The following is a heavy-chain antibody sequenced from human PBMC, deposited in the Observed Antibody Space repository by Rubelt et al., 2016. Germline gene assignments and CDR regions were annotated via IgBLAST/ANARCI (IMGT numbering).Heavy chain of an antibody. Sequence: GESLKISCKGSGYSFTSYWIGWVRQMPGKGLEGMEVIYPGDSDPKYSPSFQGQVTISADKSISTAYLQWSSLKASDTAMYYCARHFAYCGGDCYLYGMDVWGQGTTVTVSS. V-gene: IGHV5-51*01. CDR3: ARHFAYCGGDCYLYGMDV. CDR1: GYSFTSYW. CDR2: IYPGDSDP. J-gene: IGHJ6*02. D-gene: IGHD2-21*01.